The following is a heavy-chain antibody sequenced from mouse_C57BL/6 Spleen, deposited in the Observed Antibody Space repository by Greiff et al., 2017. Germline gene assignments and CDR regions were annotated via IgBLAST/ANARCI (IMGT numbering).Heavy chain of an antibody. CDR1: GYTFTDYY. CDR3: AGGYSNALDY. D-gene: IGHD2-5*01. V-gene: IGHV1-76*01. Sequence: VKLMESGAELVRPGASVKLSCKASGYTFTDYYINWVKQRPGQGLEWIARIYPGSGNTYYNEKFKGKATLTAEKSSSTAYMQLSSLTSEDSAVYFCAGGYSNALDYWGQGTTLTVSS. CDR2: IYPGSGNT. J-gene: IGHJ2*01.